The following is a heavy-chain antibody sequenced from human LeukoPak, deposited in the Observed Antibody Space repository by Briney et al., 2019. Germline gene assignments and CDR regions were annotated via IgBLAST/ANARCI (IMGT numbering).Heavy chain of an antibody. V-gene: IGHV4-59*08. J-gene: IGHJ3*02. CDR1: GGSISSYY. CDR2: ISYSGST. CDR3: ARRGYDILTGYIDAFDT. D-gene: IGHD3-9*01. Sequence: KPSETLSLTCTVSGGSISSYYWSWIRQPPGKGLEWIGYISYSGSTNYNPSLKSRVTISIDTSKNQFSLKLRSVTAADTAIYYCARRGYDILTGYIDAFDTWGQGTMVTVSS.